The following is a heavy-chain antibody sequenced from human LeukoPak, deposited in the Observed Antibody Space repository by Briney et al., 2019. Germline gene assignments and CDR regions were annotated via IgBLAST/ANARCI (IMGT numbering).Heavy chain of an antibody. CDR3: ATGLFSYYYGSGA. V-gene: IGHV1-2*02. CDR2: INPNGGGP. Sequence: ASVKVSCKASGNIFTCYYLHWVRQAPGRGLEWMGWINPNGGGPKYAPKFQGRVTMTRDTSINTVYMELSRLRSDDTAVYYCATGLFSYYYGSGAWGQGTLVTVSS. J-gene: IGHJ4*02. CDR1: GNIFTCYY. D-gene: IGHD3-10*01.